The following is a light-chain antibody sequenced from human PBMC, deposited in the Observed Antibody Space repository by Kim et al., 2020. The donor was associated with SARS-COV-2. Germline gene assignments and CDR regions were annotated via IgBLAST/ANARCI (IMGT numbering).Light chain of an antibody. CDR1: QGINTY. CDR3: QKYNSAPWT. V-gene: IGKV1-27*01. CDR2: GAS. J-gene: IGKJ1*01. Sequence: DIQMTQSPSSLSASVGDRVTITCRASQGINTYLAWYQQKPGKVPKLLIYGASALHSGVPSRFSGSGSGTDFTLTISSLQPEDVATYYCQKYNSAPWTFGQGNKVDIK.